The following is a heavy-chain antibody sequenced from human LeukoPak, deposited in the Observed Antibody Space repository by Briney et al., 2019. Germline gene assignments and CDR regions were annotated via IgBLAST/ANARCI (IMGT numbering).Heavy chain of an antibody. Sequence: SETLSLTCIVPGGSISSGRYCWSWIRQPAGKGLGWIGRVDTSGRSNYNPPLKSRVTISVDTSKNQFSLKPSSVTAADTAVYYCASHCGASDKSDAFDIWGQGTMVTVSS. CDR1: GGSISSGRYC. CDR2: VDTSGRS. CDR3: ASHCGASDKSDAFDI. V-gene: IGHV4-61*02. J-gene: IGHJ3*02. D-gene: IGHD4-17*01.